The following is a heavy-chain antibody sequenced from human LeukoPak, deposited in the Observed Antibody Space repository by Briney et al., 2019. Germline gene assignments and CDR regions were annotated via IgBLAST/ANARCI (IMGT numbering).Heavy chain of an antibody. Sequence: GASVKVSCKASGGTFSSYAISWVRQAPGQGLEWMGWISAYNGNTNYAQKFQGRVTMTTDTSTSTAHLEMRSLRPDDTAVYYCARETIEAFDVWGQGTMVTVSS. CDR3: ARETIEAFDV. CDR2: ISAYNGNT. J-gene: IGHJ3*01. CDR1: GGTFSSYA. D-gene: IGHD4/OR15-4a*01. V-gene: IGHV1-18*01.